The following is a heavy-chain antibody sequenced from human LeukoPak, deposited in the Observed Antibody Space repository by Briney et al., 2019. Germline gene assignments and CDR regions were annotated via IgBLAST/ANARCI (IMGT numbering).Heavy chain of an antibody. CDR1: GGSISSGSYY. Sequence: PSETLSLTCTVSGGSISSGSYYWGWIRQPPGKGLEWIGSLYYSGSTYYNPSLKSRVTMSVDTSKNQFSLKLKSVTAADTAVYYCTRESDRYCFSTSCPNWFDPWGQGSLVIVSS. V-gene: IGHV4-39*07. CDR3: TRESDRYCFSTSCPNWFDP. D-gene: IGHD2-2*01. CDR2: LYYSGST. J-gene: IGHJ5*02.